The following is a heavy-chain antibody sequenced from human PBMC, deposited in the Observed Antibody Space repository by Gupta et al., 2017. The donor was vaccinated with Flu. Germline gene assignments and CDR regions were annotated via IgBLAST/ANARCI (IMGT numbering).Heavy chain of an antibody. D-gene: IGHD6-19*01. Sequence: QVQLVQPGDEVKKPGASGRVSCKASGYSVTDYYIHWVRQAPGQGLEWMGRVNPNSGDTRYTKKFQAGVTMTGDTSIGTAYMELNRRTSGDTAVYFGARQSYSAWFFDSWGQGTQVTVSS. CDR1: GYSVTDYY. J-gene: IGHJ4*02. CDR3: ARQSYSAWFFDS. V-gene: IGHV1-2*06. CDR2: VNPNSGDT.